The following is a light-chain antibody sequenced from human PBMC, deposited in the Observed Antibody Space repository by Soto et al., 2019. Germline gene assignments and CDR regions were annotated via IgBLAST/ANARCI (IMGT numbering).Light chain of an antibody. J-gene: IGKJ4*01. CDR2: LGS. Sequence: DIVMTQSPLSLPVTPGEPASISCRSSQSLLHSNGYNYLDCYLQKPGQSPQLLIYLGSNRASGVPDRFSGSGSCTDFTLKISRVEAEDVGVYYCMQALQTPPTFGGGTKVEIK. CDR1: QSLLHSNGYNY. V-gene: IGKV2-28*01. CDR3: MQALQTPPT.